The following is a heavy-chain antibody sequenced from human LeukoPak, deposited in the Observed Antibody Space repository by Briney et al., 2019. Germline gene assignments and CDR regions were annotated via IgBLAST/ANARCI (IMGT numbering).Heavy chain of an antibody. Sequence: GGSLRLSCAASGFSFSSYWMSWVRQAPGKGLEWVANIKQDGSEKYYVDSVKGRFTISRDNAKNSLYLQMNSLRAEDAAVYYCARDQGVHCSGGSCTAFDIWGQGTMVTVSS. D-gene: IGHD2-15*01. CDR3: ARDQGVHCSGGSCTAFDI. V-gene: IGHV3-7*01. J-gene: IGHJ3*02. CDR2: IKQDGSEK. CDR1: GFSFSSYW.